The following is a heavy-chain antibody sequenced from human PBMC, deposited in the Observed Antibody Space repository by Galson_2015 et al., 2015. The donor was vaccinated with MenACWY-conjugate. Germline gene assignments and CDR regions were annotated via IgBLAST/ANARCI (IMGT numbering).Heavy chain of an antibody. CDR1: GYTFTSYA. CDR3: ARDQYCRSPSCLESPSGIDH. J-gene: IGHJ5*02. D-gene: IGHD2-2*01. Sequence: SVKVSCKASGYTFTSYAIHWVRQAPGQGLEWMGWIDTGTGSPNYAQCFTGRFVLSLDTSVDTAYLQISRLTVEDTAVYYCARDQYCRSPSCLESPSGIDHWCQGTLVTVSS. V-gene: IGHV7-4-1*02. CDR2: IDTGTGSP.